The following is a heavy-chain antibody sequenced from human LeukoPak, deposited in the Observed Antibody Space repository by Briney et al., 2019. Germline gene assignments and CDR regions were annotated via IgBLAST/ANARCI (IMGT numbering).Heavy chain of an antibody. V-gene: IGHV4-59*08. CDR1: GGSISSYY. D-gene: IGHD5-18*01. Sequence: SETLSLTCTVSGGSISSYYWSWIRQPPGKGLEWIGYIYYSGSTNYNPSLKSRVTISVDTSKNQFSLKLSSVTAADTAVYYCARGFTAIVPFDYWGQGTLVTVSS. CDR3: ARGFTAIVPFDY. J-gene: IGHJ4*02. CDR2: IYYSGST.